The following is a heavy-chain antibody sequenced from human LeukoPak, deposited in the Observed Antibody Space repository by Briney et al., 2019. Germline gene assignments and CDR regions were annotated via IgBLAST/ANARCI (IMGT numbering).Heavy chain of an antibody. CDR2: IYSSGSR. CDR3: ALGLVTDY. V-gene: IGHV3-66*01. Sequence: GGSLRLSRAASGFTVSSKFMSSVSHDPGNGLEWVSVIYSSGSRYYADSVKGRFTISRDNSKNTLYLQMNSLRVEDTAVYYCALGLVTDYCGQGTLVTVSS. D-gene: IGHD3-9*01. J-gene: IGHJ4*02. CDR1: GFTVSSKF.